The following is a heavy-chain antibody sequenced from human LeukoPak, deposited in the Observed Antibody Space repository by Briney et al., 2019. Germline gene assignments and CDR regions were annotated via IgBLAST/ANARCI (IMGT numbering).Heavy chain of an antibody. J-gene: IGHJ4*02. D-gene: IGHD7-27*01. CDR1: GCTFSGHA. CDR2: ISTSGGST. Sequence: QPGGSLRLSCAASGCTFSGHAMSWVRQAPGKGLEWVSGISTSGGSTYYGNSVKGRFAISRDNSKNMVYLQMNSLRAEDTAVYYCAKDRPGEAWFDYWGQGTLVTVSS. V-gene: IGHV3-23*01. CDR3: AKDRPGEAWFDY.